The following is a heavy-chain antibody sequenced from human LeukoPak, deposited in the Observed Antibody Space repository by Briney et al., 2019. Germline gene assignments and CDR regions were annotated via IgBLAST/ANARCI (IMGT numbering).Heavy chain of an antibody. CDR3: ARASGSYDNPLFDY. J-gene: IGHJ4*02. CDR1: GYTFTSYG. V-gene: IGHV1-18*01. CDR2: ISAYNGNT. Sequence: ASVKVSCKASGYTFTSYGISWVRQAPGQGLEWMGWISAYNGNTNYAQKLQGRVTMTTDTSTSTAYMELRSLRSDDTAVYYCARASGSYDNPLFDYWAREPWSPSPQ. D-gene: IGHD1-26*01.